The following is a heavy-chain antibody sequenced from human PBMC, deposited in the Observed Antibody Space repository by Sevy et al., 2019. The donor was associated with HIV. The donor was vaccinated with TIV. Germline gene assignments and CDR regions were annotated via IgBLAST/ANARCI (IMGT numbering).Heavy chain of an antibody. Sequence: GESLKISCATSGFTFNSHGMHWVRQAPGKGLEWVSFIQYDGGNKNYPDSVKSRFTISRDNSKNTLYLQLSSLRTEDTALYYCVKDPLISLGADLFDYWGQGTLVTVSS. V-gene: IGHV3-30*02. D-gene: IGHD7-27*01. CDR2: IQYDGGNK. CDR1: GFTFNSHG. J-gene: IGHJ4*02. CDR3: VKDPLISLGADLFDY.